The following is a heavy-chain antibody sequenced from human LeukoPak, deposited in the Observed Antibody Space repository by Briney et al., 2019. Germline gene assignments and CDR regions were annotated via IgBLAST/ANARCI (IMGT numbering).Heavy chain of an antibody. CDR3: AKVGGSFLSNALDM. V-gene: IGHV3-30*02. CDR2: IRYDGSDK. D-gene: IGHD1-26*01. CDR1: GFTFSNYG. J-gene: IGHJ3*02. Sequence: PGGSLRLSCAASGFTFSNYGVHWVRQAPDKGLEWVAFIRYDGSDKYYADSVKGRVTISRDNSKNTLYLQMNSLRVEDTAVYYCAKVGGSFLSNALDMWGQGTMVTVSS.